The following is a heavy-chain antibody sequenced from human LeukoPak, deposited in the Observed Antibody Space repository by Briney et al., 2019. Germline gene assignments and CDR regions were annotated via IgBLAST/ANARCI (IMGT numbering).Heavy chain of an antibody. D-gene: IGHD1-26*01. V-gene: IGHV3-33*03. Sequence: PGRSLRLSCAASGFTFSSYGMHWVRQAPGKGLEWVAVIWYDGSNKYYADSVKGRFTISRDTAKNSLYLQMNSLRAEDTAVYYCATDKGGGVGARGYWGQGTLVTVSS. CDR1: GFTFSSYG. CDR3: ATDKGGGVGARGY. J-gene: IGHJ4*02. CDR2: IWYDGSNK.